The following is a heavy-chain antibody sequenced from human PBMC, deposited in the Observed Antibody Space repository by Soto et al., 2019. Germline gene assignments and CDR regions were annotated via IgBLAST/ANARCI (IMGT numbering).Heavy chain of an antibody. V-gene: IGHV3-30*04. J-gene: IGHJ4*02. CDR2: ISYNGRNK. D-gene: IGHD3-16*01. Sequence: QVQLVESGGDVVQPGRSLRLSCAASGFTFSFYAVHWVRQAPGKGLECVAVISYNGRNKHYVDSVKGRFTISRDNSQDTLYLQMDSLRPDDTAVYYCARQAKIGDRSQFYFDSWGQGTLVTVSS. CDR3: ARQAKIGDRSQFYFDS. CDR1: GFTFSFYA.